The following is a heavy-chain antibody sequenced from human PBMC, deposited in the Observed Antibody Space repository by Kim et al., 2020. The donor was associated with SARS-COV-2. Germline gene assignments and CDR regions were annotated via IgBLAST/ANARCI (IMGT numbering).Heavy chain of an antibody. V-gene: IGHV1-3*01. J-gene: IGHJ4*02. D-gene: IGHD6-19*01. Sequence: ASVKVSCKASGYTFTSYAMHWVRQAPGQRLEWMGWINAGNGNTKYSQKFQGRVTITRDTSASTAYMELSSLRSEDTAVYYCARDRGSSGKATFDYWGQGTLVTVSS. CDR3: ARDRGSSGKATFDY. CDR2: INAGNGNT. CDR1: GYTFTSYA.